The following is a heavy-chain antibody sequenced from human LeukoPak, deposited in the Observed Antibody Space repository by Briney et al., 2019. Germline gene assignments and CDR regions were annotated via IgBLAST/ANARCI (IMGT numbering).Heavy chain of an antibody. CDR3: ARYASGSYFDY. V-gene: IGHV4-59*08. CDR1: GGSISSYY. D-gene: IGHD1-26*01. Sequence: SETLSLTCTVSGGSISSYYWSWIRQPPGKGLEWIGYIYYSGSTNYNPSLKSRVTISVDTSKNQFSLKLSSVTAADTAVYYCARYASGSYFDYWGQGTLVTVSS. CDR2: IYYSGST. J-gene: IGHJ4*02.